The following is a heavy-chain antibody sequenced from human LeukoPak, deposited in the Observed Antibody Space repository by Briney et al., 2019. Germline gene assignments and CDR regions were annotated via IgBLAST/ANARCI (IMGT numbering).Heavy chain of an antibody. J-gene: IGHJ4*02. CDR2: FDPEDGET. Sequence: ASVKVSCKVSGYTLTELSMHWVRQAPGKGLEWMGGFDPEDGETIYAQKFQGRVTMTEDTSTDTAYMELSSLRSEDTVVYYCATAYRSGGSCPFDYWGQGTLVTVSS. D-gene: IGHD2-15*01. CDR3: ATAYRSGGSCPFDY. CDR1: GYTLTELS. V-gene: IGHV1-24*01.